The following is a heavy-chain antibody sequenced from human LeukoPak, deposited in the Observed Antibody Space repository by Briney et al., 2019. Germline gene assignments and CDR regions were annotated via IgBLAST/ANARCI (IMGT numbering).Heavy chain of an antibody. CDR2: INHSGST. D-gene: IGHD1-14*01. Sequence: SETLSLTCAVYGGSFSGYYWSWIRQPPGKGLEWIGEINHSGSTNYNPSLKSRVTISVDTSKNQFSLKLSSVTAADTAVYYCARHSLVSPLIRYNWFDPWGQGTLVTVSS. V-gene: IGHV4-34*01. CDR3: ARHSLVSPLIRYNWFDP. CDR1: GGSFSGYY. J-gene: IGHJ5*02.